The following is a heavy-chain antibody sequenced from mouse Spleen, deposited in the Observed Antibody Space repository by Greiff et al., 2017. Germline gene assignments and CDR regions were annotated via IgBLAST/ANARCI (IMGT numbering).Heavy chain of an antibody. V-gene: IGHV2-6-1*01. CDR3: ARHDYGGDAMDY. CDR2: IWSDGST. D-gene: IGHD2-4*01. Sequence: VKLQESGPGLVAPSQSLSITCTISGFSLTSYGVHWVRQPPGKGLEWLVVIWSDGSTTYNSALKSRLSISKDNSKSHVFLKMNSLQTDDTAMYYCARHDYGGDAMDYWGQGTSVTVSS. CDR1: GFSLTSYG. J-gene: IGHJ4*01.